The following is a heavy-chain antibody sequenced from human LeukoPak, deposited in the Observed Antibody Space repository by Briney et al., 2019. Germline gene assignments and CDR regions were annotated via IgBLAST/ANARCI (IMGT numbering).Heavy chain of an antibody. Sequence: PGGSLRLSCAASGFIFSSYSMNWVRQAPGKGLEWVSSISSSSSYIYYADSVKGRFTIYRDHAKNSLYLQMNSLRAEDTAVYYWARDSRNWNYAYWGQGTLVTVSS. J-gene: IGHJ4*02. D-gene: IGHD1-7*01. V-gene: IGHV3-21*01. CDR2: ISSSSSYI. CDR3: ARDSRNWNYAY. CDR1: GFIFSSYS.